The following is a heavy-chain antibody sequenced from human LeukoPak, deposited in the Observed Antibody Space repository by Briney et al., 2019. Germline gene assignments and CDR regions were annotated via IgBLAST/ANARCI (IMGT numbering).Heavy chain of an antibody. CDR3: ARQGGCYGYFDY. Sequence: LGESRQISCTGSGYTFTSYWIGWVRQMPGKGLEWMGIIYPGDSDTRYSPSFQGQVTISADKSINTAYLQWSSLKASDTAMYYCARQGGCYGYFDYWGQGTLVTVS. CDR1: GYTFTSYW. CDR2: IYPGDSDT. D-gene: IGHD1-26*01. V-gene: IGHV5-51*01. J-gene: IGHJ4*02.